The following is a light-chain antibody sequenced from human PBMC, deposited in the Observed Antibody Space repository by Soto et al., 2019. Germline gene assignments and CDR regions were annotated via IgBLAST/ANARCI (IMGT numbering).Light chain of an antibody. Sequence: EIVLTQSPGTLSLSPGESATLSCRASQSVNSRFLAWYQHKPGQSPRLLIYAASTRASGIPDRFSGSTSGTDFTLPISRLEPEYFSVYYCQRYGDSPPNTFVLGTKREIK. J-gene: IGKJ2*01. V-gene: IGKV3-20*01. CDR3: QRYGDSPPNT. CDR1: QSVNSRF. CDR2: AAS.